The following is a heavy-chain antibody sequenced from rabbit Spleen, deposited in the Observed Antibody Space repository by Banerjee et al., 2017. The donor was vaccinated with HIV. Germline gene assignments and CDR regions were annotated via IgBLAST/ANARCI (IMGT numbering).Heavy chain of an antibody. CDR3: ARAGDVTFFNL. CDR1: GFSFISNYY. V-gene: IGHV1S40*01. CDR2: IYTGNGKT. J-gene: IGHJ4*01. Sequence: QSLEESGGGLVQPEGSLTLTCTASGFSFISNYYMCWVRQAPGKGLEWIGCIYTGNGKTYYASWVNGRFTISKTSSTTVTLQMTSLTVADTATYFCARAGDVTFFNLWGPGTLVTVS.